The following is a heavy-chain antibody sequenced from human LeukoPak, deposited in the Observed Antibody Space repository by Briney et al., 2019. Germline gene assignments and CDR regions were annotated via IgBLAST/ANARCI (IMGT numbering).Heavy chain of an antibody. Sequence: GGSLRLSCAASGFTFSSYAMSWVHQAPGKGLEWVSAISGSGGSTYYADSVKGRFTISRDNSKNTLYLQMNSLRAEDTAVYYCAQDLRFLEWLQPPVDYWGQGTLVTVSS. D-gene: IGHD3-3*01. V-gene: IGHV3-23*01. CDR2: ISGSGGST. CDR3: AQDLRFLEWLQPPVDY. CDR1: GFTFSSYA. J-gene: IGHJ4*02.